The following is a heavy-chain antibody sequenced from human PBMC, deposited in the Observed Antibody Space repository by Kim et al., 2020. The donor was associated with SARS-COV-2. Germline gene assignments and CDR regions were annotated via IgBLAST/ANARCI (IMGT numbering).Heavy chain of an antibody. CDR2: I. Sequence: IYYADHVRGRFTISRDNAKNSLYLQVNSMRAEDTAVYYCARQRSARGISRFDTWGQGTLVTVSS. J-gene: IGHJ5*02. D-gene: IGHD6-13*01. CDR3: ARQRSARGISRFDT. V-gene: IGHV3-21*01.